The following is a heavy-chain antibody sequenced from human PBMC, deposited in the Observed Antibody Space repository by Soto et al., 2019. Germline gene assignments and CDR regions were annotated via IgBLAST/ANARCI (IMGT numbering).Heavy chain of an antibody. J-gene: IGHJ4*02. Sequence: QVQLQESGPGLVKPSETLSLTCTVSGGSISSYYWSWIRQPPGKGLEWIGYIYYSGGTNYNPSLKSRVTISVDTAKNQFSLKLSSVTAADTAVYYCASRWGAAFDYWGQGTLVTVSS. V-gene: IGHV4-59*08. CDR2: IYYSGGT. D-gene: IGHD1-26*01. CDR3: ASRWGAAFDY. CDR1: GGSISSYY.